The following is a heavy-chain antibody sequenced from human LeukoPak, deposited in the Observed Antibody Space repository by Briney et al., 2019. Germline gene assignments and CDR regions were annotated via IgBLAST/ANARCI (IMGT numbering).Heavy chain of an antibody. V-gene: IGHV4-39*07. D-gene: IGHD3-22*01. CDR1: GGSISSSSYY. J-gene: IGHJ2*01. Sequence: SETLSLTCTVSGGSISSSSYYWGWIRQPPGKGLEWVGSIYYSGSTYYNPSLKSRVTISVDTSKNQFSLKLSSVTAADTAVYYCARDFTMIAFRYFDLWGRGTLVTVSS. CDR2: IYYSGST. CDR3: ARDFTMIAFRYFDL.